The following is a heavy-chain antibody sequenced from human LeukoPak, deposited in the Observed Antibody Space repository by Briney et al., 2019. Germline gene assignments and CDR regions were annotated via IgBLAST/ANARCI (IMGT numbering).Heavy chain of an antibody. V-gene: IGHV1-69*06. Sequence: ASVKVSCKASGGTFSSYAISWVRQAPGQGLEWMGGIIPFFGTANYAQKFQGRVTITADKSTSTAYMELSSLRSEDTAVYYCGRGSRYCSGGSCSFLNSFDPWGQGTLVTVSS. D-gene: IGHD2-15*01. J-gene: IGHJ5*02. CDR2: IIPFFGTA. CDR1: GGTFSSYA. CDR3: GRGSRYCSGGSCSFLNSFDP.